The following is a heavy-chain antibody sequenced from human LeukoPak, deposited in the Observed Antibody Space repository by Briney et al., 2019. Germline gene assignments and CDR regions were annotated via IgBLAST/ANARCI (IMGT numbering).Heavy chain of an antibody. V-gene: IGHV3-30*02. Sequence: GGSLRLSCAASGFTFSSYGMHWVRQAPGKGLEWVAFIRYDGSNEYYADSVKGRFTISRDNAKNSLYLQMNSLRAEDTAVYYCARESRRVCSSTSCYSDYWGQGTLVTVSS. CDR1: GFTFSSYG. CDR3: ARESRRVCSSTSCYSDY. D-gene: IGHD2-2*02. J-gene: IGHJ4*02. CDR2: IRYDGSNE.